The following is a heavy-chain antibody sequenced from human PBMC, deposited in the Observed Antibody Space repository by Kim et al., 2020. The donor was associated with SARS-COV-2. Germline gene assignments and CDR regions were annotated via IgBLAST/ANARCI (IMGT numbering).Heavy chain of an antibody. Sequence: SETLSLTCTVSGGSISSGGYYWSWIRQHPGKGLEWIGYIYYSGSTYYNPSLKSRVTISVDTSKNQFSLKLSSVTAADTAVYYCARDRRLPRSDFWSGYYMGMDYYGMDVWGQGTTVTVSS. CDR3: ARDRRLPRSDFWSGYYMGMDYYGMDV. CDR2: IYYSGST. D-gene: IGHD3-3*01. CDR1: GGSISSGGYY. J-gene: IGHJ6*02. V-gene: IGHV4-31*03.